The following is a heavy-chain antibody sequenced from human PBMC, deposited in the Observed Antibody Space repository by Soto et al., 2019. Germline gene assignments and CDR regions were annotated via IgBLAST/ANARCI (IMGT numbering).Heavy chain of an antibody. J-gene: IGHJ6*02. CDR3: ARVSLVYDSMPKWEPRHYYGMDV. V-gene: IGHV3-33*01. Sequence: GGSLRLSCAASGFTFSSYGMHWVRQAPGKGLEWVAVIWYDGSNKYYADSVKGRFTISRDNSKNTLYLQMNSLRAEDTAVYYCARVSLVYDSMPKWEPRHYYGMDVWGQGTTVTVSS. CDR2: IWYDGSNK. CDR1: GFTFSSYG. D-gene: IGHD1-26*01.